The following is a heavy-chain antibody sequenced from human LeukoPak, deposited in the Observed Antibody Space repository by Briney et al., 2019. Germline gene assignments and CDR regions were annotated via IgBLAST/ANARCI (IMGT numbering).Heavy chain of an antibody. Sequence: ASVKVSCKASGGTFDSHAINWVRQAPGQGLEWMGGIMPISGTAKYAQKFQGRFTITADDSTSTAYMELTSLRSDDTAVYYCADRFCSGGSCYSTLAEYFQYWGQGTLVIVSS. CDR1: GGTFDSHA. CDR3: ADRFCSGGSCYSTLAEYFQY. J-gene: IGHJ1*01. D-gene: IGHD2-15*01. V-gene: IGHV1-69*13. CDR2: IMPISGTA.